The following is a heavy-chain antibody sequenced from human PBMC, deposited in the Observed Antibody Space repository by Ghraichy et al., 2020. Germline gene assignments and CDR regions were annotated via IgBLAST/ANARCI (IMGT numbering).Heavy chain of an antibody. J-gene: IGHJ4*02. CDR2: IYYSGST. D-gene: IGHD2-15*01. V-gene: IGHV4-61*01. Sequence: SQTISLTCTVSGGSVSSGSYYWGWIRQPPGKGLEWIGYIYYSGSTIYNPSLKSRVTMSIDTSKNQFSLKMSSVTAADTAMYYCARQVSGDCSGGGCYPLFGGQGTLVTVSS. CDR3: ARQVSGDCSGGGCYPLF. CDR1: GGSVSSGSYY.